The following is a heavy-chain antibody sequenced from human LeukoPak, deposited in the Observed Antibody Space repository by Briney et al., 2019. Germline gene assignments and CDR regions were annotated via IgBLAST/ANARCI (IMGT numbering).Heavy chain of an antibody. J-gene: IGHJ4*02. CDR3: AHRLGRYGRNEFDY. CDR2: IYWNDDK. V-gene: IGHV2-5*01. CDR1: GFSLSTSGVS. D-gene: IGHD1-14*01. Sequence: SGPTLVNPTQTLTLTCTFSGFSLSTSGVSVGWIRQPPGKALEWLALIYWNDDKHYSPSLKSRPTITNITKDTSKNQVVLTMTNMDPVDTATYYCAHRLGRYGRNEFDYWGQGTLVTVSS.